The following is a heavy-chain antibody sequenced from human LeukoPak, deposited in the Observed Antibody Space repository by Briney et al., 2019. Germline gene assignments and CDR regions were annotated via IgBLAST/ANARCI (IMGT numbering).Heavy chain of an antibody. D-gene: IGHD2-2*01. J-gene: IGHJ6*02. Sequence: GGSLRLSCAASEFTFSSYWMHWVRQAPGKGLVWVSRINSDGSSTSYADSVKGRFTISRDNSKNTLYLQMNSLRAEDTAVYYCAKELVVPAAMKGYYYGMDVWGQGTTVTVSS. CDR2: INSDGSST. CDR3: AKELVVPAAMKGYYYGMDV. V-gene: IGHV3-74*01. CDR1: EFTFSSYW.